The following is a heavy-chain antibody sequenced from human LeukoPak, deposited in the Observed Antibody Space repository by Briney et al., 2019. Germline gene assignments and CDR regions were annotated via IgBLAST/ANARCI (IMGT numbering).Heavy chain of an antibody. CDR3: ATYSSSNGREFQY. J-gene: IGHJ1*01. Sequence: GGSLRLSCEGSGFTFSNYWMSWVRQAPGKGLEWVADIQQHGSETYYGDSVKGRFTISRDNAKNSLYLQMNSLRAEDTAVYYCATYSSSNGREFQYWGQGTLVTVSS. V-gene: IGHV3-7*01. CDR1: GFTFSNYW. D-gene: IGHD2-2*01. CDR2: IQQHGSET.